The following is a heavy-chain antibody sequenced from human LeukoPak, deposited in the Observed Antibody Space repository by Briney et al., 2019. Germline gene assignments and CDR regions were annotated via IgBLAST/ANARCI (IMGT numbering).Heavy chain of an antibody. CDR3: ARHYYDSSGHHDAFDI. Sequence: GESLKISFKGSGYSFTSYWIGWVRQMPGKGLEWMGIIYPGDSDTRYSPSFLGLVTISADKSISTAYLQWSSLKASDTAMYYCARHYYDSSGHHDAFDIWGQGTMVTVSS. CDR1: GYSFTSYW. V-gene: IGHV5-51*01. J-gene: IGHJ3*02. D-gene: IGHD3-22*01. CDR2: IYPGDSDT.